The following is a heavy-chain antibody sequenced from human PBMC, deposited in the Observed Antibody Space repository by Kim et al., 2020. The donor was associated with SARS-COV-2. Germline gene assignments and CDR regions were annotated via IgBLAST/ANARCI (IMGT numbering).Heavy chain of an antibody. CDR1: GGSISSSSYY. D-gene: IGHD2-2*01. CDR2: IYYSGST. V-gene: IGHV4-39*01. Sequence: SETLSLTCTVSGGSISSSSYYWGWIRQPPGKGLEWIGSIYYSGSTYYNPSLKSRVTISVDTSKNQFSLKLSSVTAADTAVYYCASPYCSSTSCYFGAFDPWGQGTLVTVSS. J-gene: IGHJ5*02. CDR3: ASPYCSSTSCYFGAFDP.